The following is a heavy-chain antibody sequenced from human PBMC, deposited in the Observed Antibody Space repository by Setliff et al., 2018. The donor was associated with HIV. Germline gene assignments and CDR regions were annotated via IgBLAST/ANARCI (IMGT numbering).Heavy chain of an antibody. D-gene: IGHD3-3*01. CDR3: ARDSAAWVTELGILGY. CDR1: GFTFRHYA. Sequence: PGGSLRLSCEASGFTFRHYAMHWVRQAPGKGLEWVAVVSYDAERKYHADSVKGRFTISRDNPRNTVYLQMTGLRLDDTAVYYCARDSAAWVTELGILGYWGQGTLVTVSS. J-gene: IGHJ4*02. V-gene: IGHV3-30*03. CDR2: VSYDAERK.